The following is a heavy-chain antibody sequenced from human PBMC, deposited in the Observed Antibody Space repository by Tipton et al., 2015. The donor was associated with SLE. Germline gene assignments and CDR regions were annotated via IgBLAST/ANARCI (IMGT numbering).Heavy chain of an antibody. V-gene: IGHV3-23*01. CDR3: AKFEGQLGPPDW. J-gene: IGHJ4*02. CDR1: GFTFSSYS. Sequence: SLRLSCAASGFTFSSYSMNWVRQAPGKGLEWVSAISGSGGSTYYADSVKGRFTISRDNSKNTLDLQMNSLRAEDTAVYYCAKFEGQLGPPDWWGQGTLVTVSS. D-gene: IGHD6-6*01. CDR2: ISGSGGST.